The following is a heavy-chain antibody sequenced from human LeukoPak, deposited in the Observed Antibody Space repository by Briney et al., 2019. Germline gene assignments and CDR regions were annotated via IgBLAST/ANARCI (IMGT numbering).Heavy chain of an antibody. Sequence: SETLSLTCTVSGGSISSGSYYWSWIRQPAGKGLEWIGRIYTSGSTNYNPSLKNRVTISVDTSKNQFSLKLSSVTAADTAVYYCARDHRITMADYWGQGTLVTVSS. CDR3: ARDHRITMADY. J-gene: IGHJ4*02. D-gene: IGHD3-10*01. CDR1: GGSISSGSYY. V-gene: IGHV4-61*02. CDR2: IYTSGST.